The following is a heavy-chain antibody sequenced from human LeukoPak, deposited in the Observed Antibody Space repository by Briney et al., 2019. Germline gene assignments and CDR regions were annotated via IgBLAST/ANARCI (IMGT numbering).Heavy chain of an antibody. Sequence: PGGSLRLSCAASGFTFSNYGMHWVRQAPGKGLEWVAVSSYDGDNKYYAGSVKGRFTISRDISKITLYLQMNSLRPEDTAVYYCAKDKGAYGSETGFDIWGQGILVTVSS. D-gene: IGHD4-17*01. CDR1: GFTFSNYG. CDR2: SSYDGDNK. V-gene: IGHV3-30*18. CDR3: AKDKGAYGSETGFDI. J-gene: IGHJ4*02.